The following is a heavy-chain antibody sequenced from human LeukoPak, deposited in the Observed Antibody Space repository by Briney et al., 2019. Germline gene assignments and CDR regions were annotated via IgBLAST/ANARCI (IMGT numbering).Heavy chain of an antibody. D-gene: IGHD5-12*01. CDR3: ARRWYSGYDLHNWFDP. CDR1: GYSFTSYW. V-gene: IGHV5-51*01. J-gene: IGHJ5*02. CDR2: IYPGDSDA. Sequence: PGESLKISCKGSGYSFTSYWIGWVRQMPGKGLEWMGIIYPGDSDARYSPSFQGQVTISADKSSSTVYLQWSSLKASDTAMYYCARRWYSGYDLHNWFDPWGQGTLVTVSS.